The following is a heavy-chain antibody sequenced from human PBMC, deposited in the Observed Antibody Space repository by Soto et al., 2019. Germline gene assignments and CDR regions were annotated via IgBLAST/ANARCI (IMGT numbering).Heavy chain of an antibody. D-gene: IGHD1-26*01. CDR1: GFTFSSYS. CDR2: ISSDGSSK. CDR3: AKDRGLAESGRWSHYYYGMDV. V-gene: IGHV3-30*18. Sequence: PGGSLRLSCAASGFTFSSYSMSWVRQAPGPGLEWVAVISSDGSSKYYGDSVRGRFTISRDNSKNTLFLEMNSLRSEDTAVYYCAKDRGLAESGRWSHYYYGMDVWGQGTTVTVSS. J-gene: IGHJ6*02.